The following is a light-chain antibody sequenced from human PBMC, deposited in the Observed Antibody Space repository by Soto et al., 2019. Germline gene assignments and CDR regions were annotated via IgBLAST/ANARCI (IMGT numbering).Light chain of an antibody. Sequence: QSALTQPASVSGSPGQSITISCTGTSSDVGGYDYVSWYQLHPGKAPKFMVFEVNNPPSGVSYCFSGSKSGNTASLTSSGLQAEDVADYFCSSYSISTAYLFGTGT. CDR3: SSYSISTAYL. CDR1: SSDVGGYDY. V-gene: IGLV2-14*01. J-gene: IGLJ1*01. CDR2: EVN.